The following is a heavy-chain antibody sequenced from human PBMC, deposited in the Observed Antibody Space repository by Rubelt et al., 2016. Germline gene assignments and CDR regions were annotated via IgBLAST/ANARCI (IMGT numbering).Heavy chain of an antibody. Sequence: WVRQAPGKGLELVSVIYSGGSTYYADSVKGRFTISRDNSKNTLYLQMNSLKTEDTAVYYCITQMATINWGQGTLVTVSS. CDR2: IYSGGST. J-gene: IGHJ4*02. V-gene: IGHV3-53*01. D-gene: IGHD5-24*01. CDR3: ITQMATIN.